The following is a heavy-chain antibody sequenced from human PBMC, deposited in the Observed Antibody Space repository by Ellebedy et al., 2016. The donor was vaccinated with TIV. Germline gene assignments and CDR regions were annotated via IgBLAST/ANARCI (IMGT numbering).Heavy chain of an antibody. Sequence: GESLKISCAASGFTFINAYMSWVRQAPGKGLEWVGRLKSKTDGGATDYAAPVKGRFTISRDDSQDMLYLQMNSLKTEDTAVYYCTTAPYVWGSFGSNYWGQGTLVTVSS. D-gene: IGHD3-16*01. CDR2: LKSKTDGGAT. J-gene: IGHJ4*02. V-gene: IGHV3-15*01. CDR3: TTAPYVWGSFGSNY. CDR1: GFTFINAY.